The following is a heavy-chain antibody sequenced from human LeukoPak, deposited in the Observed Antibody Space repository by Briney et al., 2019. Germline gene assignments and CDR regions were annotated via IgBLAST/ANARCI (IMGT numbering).Heavy chain of an antibody. CDR2: MNPDGSTI. J-gene: IGHJ5*02. CDR1: GFTFSSYW. Sequence: GGFLRLSCATSGFTFSSYWMHWVRQDPVKGLVWVSRMNPDGSTINYADSVKGRFSISRDNAKSTLYLQMNNLVLEDTAVYYCATAGEYRFDHWGQGTLVSVSS. D-gene: IGHD3-10*01. CDR3: ATAGEYRFDH. V-gene: IGHV3-74*01.